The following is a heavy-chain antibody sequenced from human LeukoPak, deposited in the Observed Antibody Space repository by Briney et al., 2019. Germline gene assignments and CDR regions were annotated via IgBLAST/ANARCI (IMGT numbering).Heavy chain of an antibody. Sequence: SETLSLTCTVSGGSISSYYWSWIRQPPGKGLEWIGYIYYSGSTNYNPSLKSRVTISVDTPKNQFSLKLSSVTAADTAVYYCARQKGATIFDYWGQGTLVTVSS. J-gene: IGHJ4*02. CDR1: GGSISSYY. CDR3: ARQKGATIFDY. D-gene: IGHD5-24*01. V-gene: IGHV4-59*08. CDR2: IYYSGST.